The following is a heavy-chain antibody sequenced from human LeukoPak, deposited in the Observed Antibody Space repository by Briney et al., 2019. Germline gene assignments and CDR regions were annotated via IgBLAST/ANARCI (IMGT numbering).Heavy chain of an antibody. CDR3: AKILNPHAFDI. CDR1: GFTFDDYA. CDR2: DTANGGGT. V-gene: IGHV3-43*02. D-gene: IGHD1-14*01. Sequence: GGSLRLSRAASGFTFDDYAMHWVRQAPGKGPEWVSYDTANGGGTYYADSVKGRFVISRDNSKNSLYLQMNILRPEDTALYYCAKILNPHAFDIWGQGTMVTVSS. J-gene: IGHJ3*02.